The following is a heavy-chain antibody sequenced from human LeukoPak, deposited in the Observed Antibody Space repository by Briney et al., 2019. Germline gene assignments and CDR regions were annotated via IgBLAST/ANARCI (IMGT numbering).Heavy chain of an antibody. CDR2: ISYDGSNK. J-gene: IGHJ6*02. V-gene: IGHV3-30*18. D-gene: IGHD3-22*01. CDR3: AKVPITMIVVVITTPSYYYGTDV. Sequence: GGSLRLSCAASGFTFSSYGMHWVRQAPGKGLEWVAVISYDGSNKYYADSVKGRFTISRDNSKNTLYLQMNSLRAEDTAVYYCAKVPITMIVVVITTPSYYYGTDVWGQGTTVTVSS. CDR1: GFTFSSYG.